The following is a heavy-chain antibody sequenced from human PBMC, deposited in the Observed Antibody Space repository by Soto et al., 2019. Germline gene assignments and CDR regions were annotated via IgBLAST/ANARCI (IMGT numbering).Heavy chain of an antibody. CDR2: ISYDGSNK. CDR1: GFTFSSYG. V-gene: IGHV3-30*18. D-gene: IGHD3-3*01. Sequence: PGGSLRLSCAASGFTFSSYGMHWVRQAPGKGLEWVAVISYDGSNKYYADSVKGRFTISRDNSKNTLYLQMNSLRAEDTAVYYCAKAHRDFWSTDGMDVWGQGTTVTVSS. CDR3: AKAHRDFWSTDGMDV. J-gene: IGHJ6*02.